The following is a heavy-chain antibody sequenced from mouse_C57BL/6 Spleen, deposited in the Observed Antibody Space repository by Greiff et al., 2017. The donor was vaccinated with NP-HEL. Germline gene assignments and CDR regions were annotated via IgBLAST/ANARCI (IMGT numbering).Heavy chain of an antibody. CDR3: ARKAGDSSGYMYYVDY. J-gene: IGHJ2*01. D-gene: IGHD3-2*02. Sequence: VQLQQSGAELVKPGASVKLSCTASGFNIKDYYMHWVKQRTEQGLEWIGRIDTEDGETKYAPKFQGKATITADTSSNTAYLQLSSLTSEDTAVYYCARKAGDSSGYMYYVDYWGQSTTLTVSS. CDR2: IDTEDGET. CDR1: GFNIKDYY. V-gene: IGHV14-2*01.